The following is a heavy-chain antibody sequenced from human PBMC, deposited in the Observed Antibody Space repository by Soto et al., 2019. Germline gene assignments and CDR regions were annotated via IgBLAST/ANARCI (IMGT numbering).Heavy chain of an antibody. Sequence: QVQMVQSGAEVKKPGSSVKVSCKASGGTFSSYAISWVRQAPGQGLEWMGGIIPISGTENYAQKFQGRVTVTADESTSTAYMEMSSLRSEDTAVYYCARSQASSTSSEVYDYYCYGREVWGEWTTVTVSS. V-gene: IGHV1-69*01. CDR3: ARSQASSTSSEVYDYYCYGREV. CDR2: IIPISGTE. J-gene: IGHJ6*04. D-gene: IGHD2-2*01. CDR1: GGTFSSYA.